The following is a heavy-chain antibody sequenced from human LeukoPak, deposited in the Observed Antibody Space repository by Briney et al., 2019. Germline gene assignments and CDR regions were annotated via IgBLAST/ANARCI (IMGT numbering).Heavy chain of an antibody. D-gene: IGHD1-26*01. V-gene: IGHV3-64*01. Sequence: GGSLRLSCAASGFTLSSYAMHWVRQAPGKGLEYVSAISKNGGSTYYANSVKGRFSISRDISKSTLYLQMGSLRTEDMAVYYCARVGEGRYYQYYYMDVWGKGTTVTVSS. CDR2: ISKNGGST. CDR3: ARVGEGRYYQYYYMDV. CDR1: GFTLSSYA. J-gene: IGHJ6*03.